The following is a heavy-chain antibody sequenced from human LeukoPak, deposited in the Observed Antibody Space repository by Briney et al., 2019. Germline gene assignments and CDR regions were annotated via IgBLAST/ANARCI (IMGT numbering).Heavy chain of an antibody. D-gene: IGHD2-15*01. J-gene: IGHJ3*02. CDR2: IYPSGST. V-gene: IGHV4-4*07. CDR3: SRDRIDDAFDI. CDR1: GGSISSYY. Sequence: SETLSLTCTVSGGSISSYYWSWIRQPAGKGLEWIGRIYPSGSTYYSPSLKSRVTMSVDTSKNQFSPKLSSVTAADTAVYYCSRDRIDDAFDIWGQGTMVTVSS.